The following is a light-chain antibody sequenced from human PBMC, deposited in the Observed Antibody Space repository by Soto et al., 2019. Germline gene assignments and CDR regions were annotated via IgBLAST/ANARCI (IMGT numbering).Light chain of an antibody. CDR2: GAS. V-gene: IGKV3-20*01. CDR1: QGVSSSY. CDR3: QHYRTS. J-gene: IGKJ4*01. Sequence: EIVLTQSQGTLSLSPGERATLSCRASQGVSSSYLAWYQQKPGQPPRILIYGASSRATGIPDRFRGSGSWTVFTLNIARLEPEDVAVYYCQHYRTSFGGGTKVEIK.